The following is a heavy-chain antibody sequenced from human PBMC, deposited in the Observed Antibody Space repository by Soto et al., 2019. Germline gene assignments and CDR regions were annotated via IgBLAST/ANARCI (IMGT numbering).Heavy chain of an antibody. Sequence: QVQLVQSGAEVKKPGSSVKVSCKASGGTFSSYAISWVRQAPGQGREWMGGVIPIFGTANYAQKFQGRVTITADKSTSTADMELSSLRSEDTAVYYCARSLRWGVVTGWFDPWGQGTLVTVSS. CDR3: ARSLRWGVVTGWFDP. V-gene: IGHV1-69*06. J-gene: IGHJ5*02. CDR1: GGTFSSYA. CDR2: VIPIFGTA. D-gene: IGHD2-21*02.